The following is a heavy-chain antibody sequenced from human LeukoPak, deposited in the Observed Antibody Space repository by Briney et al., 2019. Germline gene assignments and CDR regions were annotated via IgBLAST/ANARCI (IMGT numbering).Heavy chain of an antibody. J-gene: IGHJ3*02. V-gene: IGHV3-66*01. Sequence: GGSLRLSCAASGFTFSDYYMSWIRQAPGKGLEWVSVIYSGGSTYYADSVKGRFTISRDNSKNTLYLQMNSLRAEDTAVYYCARVAPMAFDIWGQGTMVTVSS. CDR2: IYSGGST. CDR1: GFTFSDYY. CDR3: ARVAPMAFDI. D-gene: IGHD2-2*01.